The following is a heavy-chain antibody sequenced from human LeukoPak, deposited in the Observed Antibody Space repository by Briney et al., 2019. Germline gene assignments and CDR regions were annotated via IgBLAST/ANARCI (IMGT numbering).Heavy chain of an antibody. CDR1: GGSFSGYY. D-gene: IGHD3-9*01. CDR3: ARGTKLLRYFDWLTRGPYYFDY. J-gene: IGHJ4*02. V-gene: IGHV4-34*01. Sequence: SETLSLTCAVYGGSFSGYYWSWIRQPPGKGLEWIGEINHRGSTNYNPSLKSRVTISVDTSKNQFSLKLSSVTAADTAVYYCARGTKLLRYFDWLTRGPYYFDYWGQGTLVTLFS. CDR2: INHRGST.